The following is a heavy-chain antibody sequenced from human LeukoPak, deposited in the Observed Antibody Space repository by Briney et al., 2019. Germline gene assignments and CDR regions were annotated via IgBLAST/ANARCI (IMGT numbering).Heavy chain of an antibody. CDR2: IYWDDDD. D-gene: IGHD3-10*01. V-gene: IGHV2-5*02. CDR1: GFLLSTSGVG. CDR3: AHLHNRDYYGSGSFSFDF. J-gene: IGHJ4*02. Sequence: KESGPTLVKPTQTLTLTCTFSGFLLSTSGVGVGWIRQPPGKALEWLALIYWDDDDRYSPSLRSRLTITKDTSKNQVVLTMTHMDPVDTATYYCAHLHNRDYYGSGSFSFDFWGQGTLVTVSS.